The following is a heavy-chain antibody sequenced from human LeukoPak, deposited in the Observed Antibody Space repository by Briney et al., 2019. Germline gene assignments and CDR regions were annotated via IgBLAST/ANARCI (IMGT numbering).Heavy chain of an antibody. CDR3: ARDLYCGGNCYPYYLDN. J-gene: IGHJ4*02. CDR1: GFGFSRHW. CDR2: ISSDGSRA. D-gene: IGHD2-21*02. Sequence: PGGSPRLSCAASGFGFSRHWMHWVRQDPGRGLVWLSVISSDGSRAIYADSVKGRLTISRDNAKNTLSLQMNSLRAEDTAIYFCARDLYCGGNCYPYYLDNWGQGSLVTVSS. V-gene: IGHV3-74*01.